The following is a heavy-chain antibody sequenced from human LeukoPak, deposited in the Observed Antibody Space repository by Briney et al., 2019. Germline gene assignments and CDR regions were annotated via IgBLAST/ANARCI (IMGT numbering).Heavy chain of an antibody. J-gene: IGHJ4*02. CDR2: IKSKTDGGTT. Sequence: GGSLRLSCAASRFTLSNAWMSWVRQAPGKGLEWVGRIKSKTDGGTTDYAAPVKGRFTISRDDSKNTLYLQMNSLKTEATAVYYCTTENGITMVRGVIITPRYFDYWGQGTLVTVSS. CDR3: TTENGITMVRGVIITPRYFDY. CDR1: RFTLSNAW. V-gene: IGHV3-15*01. D-gene: IGHD3-10*01.